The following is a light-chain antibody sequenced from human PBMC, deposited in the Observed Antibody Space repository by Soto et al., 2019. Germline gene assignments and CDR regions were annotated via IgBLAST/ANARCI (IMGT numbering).Light chain of an antibody. Sequence: EIVLTQSPGTLSLSPGERATLSCRASQSVSSNLAWYQQKPGQAPRLLIYGASSRATGIPDRFSGSGSGTEFTLTISSLQPDDFATYYCQHYKMYSPWTFGQGTKVDIK. CDR3: QHYKMYSPWT. V-gene: IGKV3D-15*01. CDR1: QSVSSN. CDR2: GAS. J-gene: IGKJ1*01.